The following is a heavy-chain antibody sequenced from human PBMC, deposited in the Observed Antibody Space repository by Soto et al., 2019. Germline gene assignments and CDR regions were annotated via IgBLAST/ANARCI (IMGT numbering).Heavy chain of an antibody. V-gene: IGHV4-31*03. CDR2: IYYSGST. D-gene: IGHD5-18*01. J-gene: IGHJ4*02. CDR1: GGSISSGGYY. CDR3: ARARGLHTAMVNFDY. Sequence: SSETLSLTCPVSGGSISSGGYYWSWIRQHPGKGLEWIGYIYYSGSTYYNPSLKSRVTISVDTSKNQFSLKLSSVTAADTAVYYCARARGLHTAMVNFDYWGQGTLVTVSS.